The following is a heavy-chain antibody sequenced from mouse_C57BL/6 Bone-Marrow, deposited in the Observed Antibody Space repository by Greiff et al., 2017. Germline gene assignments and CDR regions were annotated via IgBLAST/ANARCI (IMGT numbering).Heavy chain of an antibody. J-gene: IGHJ2*01. CDR1: GFNIKDDC. V-gene: IGHV14-4*01. D-gene: IGHD2-1*01. CDR3: TNGNYQDY. Sequence: VQLKQSGAELVRPGASVKLSCTASGFNIKDDCMHWVKQRPEQGLEWIGWIDPENGDTEYASKFQGKATITADTSSNTAYLQLSSLTSEDTAVYYCTNGNYQDYWGQGTTLTVSA. CDR2: IDPENGDT.